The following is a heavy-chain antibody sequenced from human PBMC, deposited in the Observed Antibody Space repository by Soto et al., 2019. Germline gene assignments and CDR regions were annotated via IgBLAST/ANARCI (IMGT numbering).Heavy chain of an antibody. V-gene: IGHV1-69*05. CDR1: GGTFSRYS. CDR3: ARPYEGGYSSNHHYYYALDV. D-gene: IGHD3-22*01. J-gene: IGHJ6*02. Sequence: GASVKVSCKISGGTFSRYSISWVRQAPGQGLEGMGGIVPIFGTRNYAQKFQDRVTITTDESATTAHMELSNLRSEDTAVYYCARPYEGGYSSNHHYYYALDVWGQGXAVTVYS. CDR2: IVPIFGTR.